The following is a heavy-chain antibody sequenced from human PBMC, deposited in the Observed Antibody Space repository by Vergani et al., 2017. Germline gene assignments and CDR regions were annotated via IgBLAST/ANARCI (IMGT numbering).Heavy chain of an antibody. CDR3: ATGGNSVLRFDP. V-gene: IGHV1-69*02. J-gene: IGHJ5*02. CDR1: GGTFSSYT. CDR2: IIPILGIA. D-gene: IGHD4-23*01. Sequence: QVQLVQSGAEVKKPGSSVKVSCKASGGTFSSYTISWVRQAPGQGLEWMGRIIPILGIANYAQKFQGRVTITADKSTSTAYMELSSLRSEDTAVYYCATGGNSVLRFDPWGQGTLVTVSS.